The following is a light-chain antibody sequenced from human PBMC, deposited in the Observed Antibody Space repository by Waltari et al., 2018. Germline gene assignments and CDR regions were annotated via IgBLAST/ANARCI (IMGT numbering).Light chain of an antibody. CDR1: QDISNY. CDR3: QQYDNLFT. Sequence: DIQMTQSPSSLSASVGDRVTITCQASQDISNYLNWYQQKPGQAPKLLIYDASDLETGVPSRFSGSGSGTDFTFTISSLQPEDIATYYCQQYDNLFTFGPGTKVDIK. CDR2: DAS. V-gene: IGKV1-33*01. J-gene: IGKJ3*01.